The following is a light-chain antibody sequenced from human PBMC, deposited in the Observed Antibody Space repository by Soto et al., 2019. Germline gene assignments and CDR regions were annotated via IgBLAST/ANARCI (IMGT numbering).Light chain of an antibody. Sequence: EIVLTQSPATQSLSPGERATLSCRASQSVSSYLAWYQQRPGQAPRLLIYDASNRATGVPARFSGSGSGTDFTLTISSLEPEDCAVYYCQHRANWPLTFGGGTKREVK. V-gene: IGKV3-11*01. J-gene: IGKJ4*01. CDR2: DAS. CDR1: QSVSSY. CDR3: QHRANWPLT.